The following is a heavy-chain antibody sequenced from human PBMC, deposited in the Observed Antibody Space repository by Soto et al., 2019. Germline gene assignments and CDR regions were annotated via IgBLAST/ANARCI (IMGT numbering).Heavy chain of an antibody. CDR1: GFSFSTYA. Sequence: QVQLVESGGGVVQPGRSLRLSCAASGFSFSTYAIHWVRQAPGKGLEWVAVLSYDGSDKYYADSVKGRFTISRDNSKNTLDLQMNSLKPEDTAVYFCARQSVRRGWSGRYWYFDLWGRGTLVTVSS. J-gene: IGHJ2*01. CDR2: LSYDGSDK. D-gene: IGHD3-10*01. V-gene: IGHV3-30*04. CDR3: ARQSVRRGWSGRYWYFDL.